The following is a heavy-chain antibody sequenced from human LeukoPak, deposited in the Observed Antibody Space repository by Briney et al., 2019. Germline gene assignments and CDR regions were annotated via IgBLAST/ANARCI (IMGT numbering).Heavy chain of an antibody. CDR1: GVSISSYY. Sequence: KPSETLSLTCTVSGVSISSYYWSWLRQPPGKGLEWMGYIYYSGSTNYNPSLKSRVTISVDTSKNQFSLKMSSVTAADTAVYYCASYNSTYYYDSSGYYYFDYWGQGTLVTVSS. V-gene: IGHV4-59*12. CDR2: IYYSGST. CDR3: ASYNSTYYYDSSGYYYFDY. D-gene: IGHD3-22*01. J-gene: IGHJ4*02.